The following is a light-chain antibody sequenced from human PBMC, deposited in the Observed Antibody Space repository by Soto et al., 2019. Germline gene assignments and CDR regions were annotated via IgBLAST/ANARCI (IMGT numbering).Light chain of an antibody. CDR3: QQRSSWPLT. Sequence: ILLTQSPATLSSSAGERATISCRASQTVSSYLAWYQQKPGQAPRPLIYAASTRDTGIPARFSGSGSGTDFTLTISSLEPEDFAVYYCQQRSSWPLTFGGGTKVDIK. CDR1: QTVSSY. J-gene: IGKJ4*01. CDR2: AAS. V-gene: IGKV3-11*01.